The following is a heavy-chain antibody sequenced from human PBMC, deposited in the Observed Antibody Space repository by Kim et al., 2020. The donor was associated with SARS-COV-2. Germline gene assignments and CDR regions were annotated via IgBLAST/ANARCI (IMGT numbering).Heavy chain of an antibody. CDR3: ARLQSSSWYIDY. Sequence: SETLSLTCTVSGGSISPISSSSSYYWGWIRQSPGKGLEWIGSVYHSGTTYYNPSLKSRITISVDTSKNQFSLRLRSVTAADTAVYYCARLQSSSWYIDYWGQGTLVTVSS. CDR1: GGSISPISSSSSYY. CDR2: VYHSGTT. D-gene: IGHD6-13*01. J-gene: IGHJ4*02. V-gene: IGHV4-39*01.